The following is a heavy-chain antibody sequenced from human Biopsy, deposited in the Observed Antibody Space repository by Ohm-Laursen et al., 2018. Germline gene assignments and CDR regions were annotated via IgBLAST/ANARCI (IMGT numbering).Heavy chain of an antibody. J-gene: IGHJ4*02. V-gene: IGHV1-18*01. CDR1: GYTFTNYG. Sequence: ASVKVSCKASGYTFTNYGISWVRQAPGQGLEWMGWISPYNGDTDYAQKLQGRVTMTTDTSTSTAYVELRSLRSDDTAVYYCARTVDTVVVTPSDHWGQGTLVTVSS. D-gene: IGHD5-18*01. CDR3: ARTVDTVVVTPSDH. CDR2: ISPYNGDT.